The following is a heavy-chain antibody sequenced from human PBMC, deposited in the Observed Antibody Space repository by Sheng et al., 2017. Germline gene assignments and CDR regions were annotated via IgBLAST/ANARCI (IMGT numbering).Heavy chain of an antibody. Sequence: QVQLQQWGAGLLKPSETLSLTCAVYGGSFSGYYWSWIRQPPGKGLEWIGEINHSGSTNYNPSLKSRVTISVDTSKNQFSLKLSSVTAADTAVYYCARGVAAAGTALNWFDPWGQGTLVHRLL. CDR2: INHSGST. CDR1: GGSFSGYY. CDR3: ARGVAAAGTALNWFDP. V-gene: IGHV4-34*01. D-gene: IGHD6-13*01. J-gene: IGHJ5*02.